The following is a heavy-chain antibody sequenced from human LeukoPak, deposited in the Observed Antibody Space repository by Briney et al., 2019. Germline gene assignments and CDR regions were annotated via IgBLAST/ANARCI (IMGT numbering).Heavy chain of an antibody. V-gene: IGHV5-51*01. CDR2: IYPGDSDI. Sequence: GESPKISCKGSGYSFTSYWIGWVRQMPGKGLEWMGIIYPGDSDIRYSPSFQGQVTISADKSISTAYLQWSSLQASDTAMFYCARSGQYYYGPGSYYDAFDIWGQGTMVTVSS. CDR3: ARSGQYYYGPGSYYDAFDI. CDR1: GYSFTSYW. D-gene: IGHD3-10*01. J-gene: IGHJ3*02.